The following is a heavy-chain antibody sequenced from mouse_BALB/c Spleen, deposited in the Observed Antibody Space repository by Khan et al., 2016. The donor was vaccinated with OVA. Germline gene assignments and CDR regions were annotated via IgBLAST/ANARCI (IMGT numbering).Heavy chain of an antibody. CDR3: AREVGLRLKGAMDY. Sequence: EVQLQESGPGLVKPSQSLSLTCTVTGYSITSDYTWNWIRQFPGNKLEWMGYINYSGSTNYNPSLKSRLSFTRDTSKNQFFLQLNSVTTEDTATYYCAREVGLRLKGAMDYWGQGTSVTVSS. J-gene: IGHJ4*01. CDR1: GYSITSDYT. D-gene: IGHD1-2*01. CDR2: INYSGST. V-gene: IGHV3-2*02.